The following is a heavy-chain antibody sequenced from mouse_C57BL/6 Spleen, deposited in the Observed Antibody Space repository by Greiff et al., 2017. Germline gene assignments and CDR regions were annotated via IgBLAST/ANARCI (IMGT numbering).Heavy chain of an antibody. D-gene: IGHD1-1*01. V-gene: IGHV1-55*01. CDR2: IYPGSGST. Sequence: QVQLQQPGAELVKPGASVKMSCKASGYTFTSYWITWVKQRPGQGLEWIGDIYPGSGSTNYNEKFKSKATLTVDTSSSTAYMQLSSLTSEDSAVYYCARSHYYYGSSGDYWGQGTTLTVSS. J-gene: IGHJ2*01. CDR3: ARSHYYYGSSGDY. CDR1: GYTFTSYW.